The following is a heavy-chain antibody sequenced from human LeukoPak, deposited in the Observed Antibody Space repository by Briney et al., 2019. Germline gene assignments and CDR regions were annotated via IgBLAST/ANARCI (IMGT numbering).Heavy chain of an antibody. CDR3: TRAPWDS. CDR2: IRSKAYGRTT. J-gene: IGHJ5*02. CDR1: GFTFGNYA. D-gene: IGHD1-26*01. V-gene: IGHV3-49*05. Sequence: KTGGSLRLSCTASGFTFGNYAMSWFRQAPGKGLEWVSFIRSKAYGRTTEYAASVKGRLTISRDDYTSIAYLKMNSLKTEDTAVYYCTRAPWDSWGQGNLVSVSS.